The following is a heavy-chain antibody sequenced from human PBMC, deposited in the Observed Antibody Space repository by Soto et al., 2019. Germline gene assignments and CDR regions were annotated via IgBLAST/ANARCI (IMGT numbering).Heavy chain of an antibody. D-gene: IGHD3-16*02. J-gene: IGHJ3*02. CDR3: ARDWGYDYIWGRYRSTGPYDAFDI. CDR2: ISAYNGNT. CDR1: GYTFTSYG. Sequence: GASVKVSCKASGYTFTSYGICWVRQAPGQGLEWMGWISAYNGNTNYAQKLQGRVTMTTDTSTSTAYMELRSLRSDDTAVYYCARDWGYDYIWGRYRSTGPYDAFDIWGQGTMVTVSS. V-gene: IGHV1-18*01.